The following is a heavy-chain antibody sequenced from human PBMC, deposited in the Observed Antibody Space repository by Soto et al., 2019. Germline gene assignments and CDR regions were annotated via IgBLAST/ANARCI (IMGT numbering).Heavy chain of an antibody. CDR3: ARQSTPSPWIQLLFWFDP. D-gene: IGHD5-18*01. CDR2: IYYSGST. J-gene: IGHJ5*02. V-gene: IGHV4-39*01. Sequence: QLQLQESGPGLVKPSETLSLTCTVSGGSISSSSYYWGWIRQPPGKGLEWIGSIYYSGSTYYNPSLKSRVTISVDTSKNQFSLQLSSVTAADTAVYYCARQSTPSPWIQLLFWFDPWGQGTLVTVSS. CDR1: GGSISSSSYY.